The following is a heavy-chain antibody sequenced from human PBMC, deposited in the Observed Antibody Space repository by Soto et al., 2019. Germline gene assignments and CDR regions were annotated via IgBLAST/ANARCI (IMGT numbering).Heavy chain of an antibody. CDR3: ARVAVVLIEKAATRSESFDY. CDR1: GGSISSGGYY. V-gene: IGHV4-31*03. CDR2: IYYSGST. J-gene: IGHJ4*02. Sequence: QVQLQESGPGLVKPSQTLSLTCTVSGGSISSGGYYWSWIRQHPGKGLEWIGYIYYSGSTYYNPSLKSRVTISVDTSKNQFALKLSSVTAADTAVYYCARVAVVLIEKAATRSESFDYWGQGTLVTVSS. D-gene: IGHD6-25*01.